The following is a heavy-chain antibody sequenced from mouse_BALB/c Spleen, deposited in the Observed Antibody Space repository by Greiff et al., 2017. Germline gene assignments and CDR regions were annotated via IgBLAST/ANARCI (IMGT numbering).Heavy chain of an antibody. CDR1: GYSITSDYA. V-gene: IGHV3-2*02. CDR2: ISYSGST. Sequence: EVQLVESGPGLVKPSQSLSLTCTVTGYSITSDYAWNWIRQFPGNILEWMGYISYSGSTSYNPSLKSRISITRDTSKNQFFLQLNSVTTEDTATYYCARGEGSSPYWYFDVWGAGTTVTVSS. D-gene: IGHD1-1*01. J-gene: IGHJ1*01. CDR3: ARGEGSSPYWYFDV.